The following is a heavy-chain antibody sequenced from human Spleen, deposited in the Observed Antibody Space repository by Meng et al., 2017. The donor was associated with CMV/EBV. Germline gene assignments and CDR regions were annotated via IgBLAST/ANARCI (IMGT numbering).Heavy chain of an antibody. CDR1: GITFRNFA. CDR3: ARDTSGLGGSGGLYYYGLDV. V-gene: IGHV3-23*01. CDR2: INGRGDDT. J-gene: IGHJ6*02. D-gene: IGHD3-10*01. Sequence: GESLKTSRAASGITFRNFAMNWVRQAPGKGLEWVSTINGRGDDTYYPDSVKGRFTISRDNSNNTLYLQMNSLRTEDTAVYYCARDTSGLGGSGGLYYYGLDVWGQGTTVTVSS.